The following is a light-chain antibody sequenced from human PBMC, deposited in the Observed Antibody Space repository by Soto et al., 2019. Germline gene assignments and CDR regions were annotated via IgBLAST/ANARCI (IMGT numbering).Light chain of an antibody. J-gene: IGKJ5*01. CDR3: QQYGSAPIT. CDR2: GAS. Sequence: EIVLTQSPGTLSLSPGERATLSCRASQSVSSSFLAWYQQKPGQAPRLLIYGASSRATGIPDRFSGSGSGTDFTLTISRLEPEDFALYYCQQYGSAPITFGQGTRLEIK. V-gene: IGKV3-20*01. CDR1: QSVSSSF.